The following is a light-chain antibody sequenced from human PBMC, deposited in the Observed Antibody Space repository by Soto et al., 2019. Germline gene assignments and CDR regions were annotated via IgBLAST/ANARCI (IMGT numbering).Light chain of an antibody. CDR2: DVS. J-gene: IGLJ1*01. CDR3: SSYLSGSTLV. V-gene: IGLV2-14*01. CDR1: SSDVGGYNY. Sequence: QSALTQPASVSGSPGQSITISCTGTSSDVGGYNYVSWYQQHPGKVPKLMTYDVSNRPSGVSNRFSGSKSGNTASLTISGLQAEDEDDYYCSSYLSGSTLVFGTGTKLTVL.